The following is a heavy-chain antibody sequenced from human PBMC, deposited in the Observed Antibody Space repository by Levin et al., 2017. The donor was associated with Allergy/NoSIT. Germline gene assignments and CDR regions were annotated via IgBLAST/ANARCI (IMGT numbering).Heavy chain of an antibody. CDR2: IYYSGST. D-gene: IGHD3-22*01. V-gene: IGHV4-39*07. J-gene: IGHJ4*02. Sequence: SQTLSLTCTVSGGSISSSSYYWGWIRQPPGKGLEWIGSIYYSGSTYYNPSLKSRVTISVDTSKNQFSLKLSSVTAADTAVYYCARVVDYYDSSGLHSPWGQGTLVTVSS. CDR1: GGSISSSSYY. CDR3: ARVVDYYDSSGLHSP.